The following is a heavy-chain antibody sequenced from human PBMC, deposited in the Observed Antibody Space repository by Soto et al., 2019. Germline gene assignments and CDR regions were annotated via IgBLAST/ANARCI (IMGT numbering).Heavy chain of an antibody. V-gene: IGHV4-39*01. D-gene: IGHD4-17*01. CDR3: ARFYGNAFDI. Sequence: QLQLQESGPGLVKPSETLSLTCTVSGGSVSSDSYNWDWIRQPPGKGLEWIATIYYSGSTDYNPSHKRRVTISDDTSNNQFSLKVTSVPAADTAVYYCARFYGNAFDIWGRGETVNVS. CDR2: IYYSGST. J-gene: IGHJ3*02. CDR1: GGSVSSDSYN.